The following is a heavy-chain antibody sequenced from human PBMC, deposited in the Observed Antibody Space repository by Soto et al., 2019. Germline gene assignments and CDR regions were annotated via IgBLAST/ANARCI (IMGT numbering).Heavy chain of an antibody. CDR1: GCTFSIYY. Sequence: QVQLVQSGAEVKKPGASVKVSCKASGCTFSIYYMHWVRQAPGKGLEWMGMINPSGGSASYTQKFQGRVTMTRDTSTNTIYMELTSLRSEDTAVYYCARSHYYGSGAYTLDDNWGQGTLVIVSS. J-gene: IGHJ4*02. CDR2: INPSGGSA. CDR3: ARSHYYGSGAYTLDDN. D-gene: IGHD3-10*01. V-gene: IGHV1-46*03.